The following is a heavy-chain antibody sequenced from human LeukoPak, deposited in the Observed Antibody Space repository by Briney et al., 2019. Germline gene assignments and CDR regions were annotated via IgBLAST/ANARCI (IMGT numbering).Heavy chain of an antibody. CDR2: ISYDGSNK. CDR1: GFTFSSYG. CDR3: TRDHVGATVEFDS. D-gene: IGHD1-26*01. Sequence: TGGSLRLSCAASGFTFSSYGMHWVRQAPGKGLEWVAVISYDGSNKYYADSVKGRFTISRDNSKNSLYLQMDSLRAEDTAVYYCTRDHVGATVEFDSWGQGTLVTVSS. V-gene: IGHV3-30*03. J-gene: IGHJ4*02.